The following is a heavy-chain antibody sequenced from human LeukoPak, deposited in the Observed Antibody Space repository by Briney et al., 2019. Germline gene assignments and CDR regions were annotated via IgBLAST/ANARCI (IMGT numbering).Heavy chain of an antibody. V-gene: IGHV4-59*01. Sequence: PSETLSLTCTVSGGSISSYYWSWIRQPPGKGLEWIGYIYYSGSTNYNPSLKSRVTISVDTSKNQFSLKLSSVTAADTAVYYCARAPVNDILTGYPSSYFDYWGQGTLVTVSS. CDR1: GGSISSYY. CDR3: ARAPVNDILTGYPSSYFDY. J-gene: IGHJ4*02. D-gene: IGHD3-9*01. CDR2: IYYSGST.